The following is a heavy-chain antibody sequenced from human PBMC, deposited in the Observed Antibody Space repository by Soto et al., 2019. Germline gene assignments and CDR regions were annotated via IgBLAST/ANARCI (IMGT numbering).Heavy chain of an antibody. V-gene: IGHV3-30*18. CDR2: ISYDGSNK. D-gene: IGHD1-20*01. Sequence: GGSLRLSCAASGFTFSSYGMHWVRQAPGKGLEWVAVISYDGSNKYYADSVKGRFTISRDNSKNTLYLQMNSLRAEDTAVYYCANTEVFVDYWGQGTLVTVSS. CDR1: GFTFSSYG. CDR3: ANTEVFVDY. J-gene: IGHJ4*02.